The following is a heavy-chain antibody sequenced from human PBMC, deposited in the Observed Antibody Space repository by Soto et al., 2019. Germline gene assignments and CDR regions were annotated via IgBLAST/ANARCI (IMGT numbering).Heavy chain of an antibody. Sequence: QVQLQESGPGLVKPSETLSLTCTVSGGSISSYYWSWIRQPPGKGLEWIGYIYYSGSTNYNPSLKSRETISVDTAKNQFALKLSSVTAADTAVYYCSRREDYDGSGSYYSVRYFDYLGQGTLVTFSS. CDR2: IYYSGST. J-gene: IGHJ4*02. V-gene: IGHV4-59*08. D-gene: IGHD3-10*01. CDR3: SRREDYDGSGSYYSVRYFDY. CDR1: GGSISSYY.